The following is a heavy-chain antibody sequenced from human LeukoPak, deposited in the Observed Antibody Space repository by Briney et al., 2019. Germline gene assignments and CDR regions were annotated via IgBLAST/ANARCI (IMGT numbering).Heavy chain of an antibody. J-gene: IGHJ6*03. V-gene: IGHV1-18*01. CDR3: ARDGYSGLGYYYYYMDV. CDR2: ISAYNGNT. Sequence: ASVKVSCKASGYTFTSYGISWVRQAPGQGLEWMGWISAYNGNTNYAQKLQGRVTMTTDTSTSTAYMELRSLRSDDTAVYYCARDGYSGLGYYYYYMDVWGKGTTVTVSS. CDR1: GYTFTSYG. D-gene: IGHD2-15*01.